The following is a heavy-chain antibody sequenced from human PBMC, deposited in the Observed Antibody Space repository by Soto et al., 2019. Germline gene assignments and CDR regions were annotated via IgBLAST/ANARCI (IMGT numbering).Heavy chain of an antibody. Sequence: EVQLVESGGGLVQPGGSRRPSCAVSGFTFGSFWMHWVRQAPGEGLVWVSRINTDGSSTSYADSVKGRFTISRDNAKNTLYLQMNSLRVEDTAMYYCAKRGVDTFGLSYWGQGTLVTVSS. CDR1: GFTFGSFW. J-gene: IGHJ4*02. CDR2: INTDGSST. V-gene: IGHV3-74*01. CDR3: AKRGVDTFGLSY. D-gene: IGHD3-10*01.